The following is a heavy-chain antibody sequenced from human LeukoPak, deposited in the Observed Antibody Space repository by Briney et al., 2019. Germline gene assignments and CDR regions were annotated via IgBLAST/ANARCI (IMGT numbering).Heavy chain of an antibody. D-gene: IGHD5-24*01. CDR3: ARRANRDGYNYDYYDY. CDR1: GYSFTSYW. Sequence: GESLKISCKGSGYSFTSYWIGWVRQMPGKGLEWMGIIYPGDSDTRYSPSFEGQVTVSADKSTNTAYMQWSSLKASDTAVYYCARRANRDGYNYDYYDYWGQGTLVTVSS. CDR2: IYPGDSDT. J-gene: IGHJ4*02. V-gene: IGHV5-51*01.